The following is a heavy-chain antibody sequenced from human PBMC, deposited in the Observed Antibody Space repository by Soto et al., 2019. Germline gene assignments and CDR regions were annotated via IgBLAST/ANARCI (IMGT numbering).Heavy chain of an antibody. D-gene: IGHD1-1*01. Sequence: APGKGLEWVSSISSSSSYIYYADSVKGRFTISRDNAKNSLYLQMNSLRAEDTAVDYCARERSRGNCDVFDIWGQGTSVTVSS. V-gene: IGHV3-21*01. CDR3: ARERSRGNCDVFDI. J-gene: IGHJ3*02. CDR2: ISSSSSYI.